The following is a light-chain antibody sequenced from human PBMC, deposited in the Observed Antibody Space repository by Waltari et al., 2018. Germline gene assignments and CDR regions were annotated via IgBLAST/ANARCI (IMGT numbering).Light chain of an antibody. CDR2: DDS. V-gene: IGLV3-21*02. CDR3: QVWDGSTDVV. J-gene: IGLJ2*01. CDR1: NIGSKS. Sequence: SYVLTQPPSVSVAPGQTASVTCGGNNIGSKSVHWYQQRPGQAPILVLYDDSDRPSGSPDRFSGSNSGNTATLTISRVEAGDEADYYCQVWDGSTDVVFGGGTKLTVL.